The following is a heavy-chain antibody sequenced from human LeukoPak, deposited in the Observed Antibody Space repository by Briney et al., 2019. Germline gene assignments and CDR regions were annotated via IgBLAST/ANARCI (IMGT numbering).Heavy chain of an antibody. Sequence: GGSLRLSCSASGFTFSTYWIHWVRQAPGKGLVWVSRVNPDGSSTNYADSVKGRFAVSRDNAKNTLYLQMNSLRAEDTAVYYCARENGSGRPFDYWGQGTLVTVSS. CDR2: VNPDGSST. J-gene: IGHJ4*02. CDR1: GFTFSTYW. D-gene: IGHD3-10*01. CDR3: ARENGSGRPFDY. V-gene: IGHV3-74*01.